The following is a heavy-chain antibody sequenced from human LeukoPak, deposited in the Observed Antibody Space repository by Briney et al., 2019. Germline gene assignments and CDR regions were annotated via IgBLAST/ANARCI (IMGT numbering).Heavy chain of an antibody. CDR2: INSDGSNT. Sequence: QPGGSLRLSCAASGFNFSSYWMHWARHAPGKGLVWVSRINSDGSNTDSAASVKGRFSISRDNAKNTLYLQMNSLRAEDTAIYYCVRDGDGYCSGGTCSYSFFDYWGQGILVTVSS. CDR1: GFNFSSYW. CDR3: VRDGDGYCSGGTCSYSFFDY. V-gene: IGHV3-74*01. J-gene: IGHJ4*02. D-gene: IGHD2-15*01.